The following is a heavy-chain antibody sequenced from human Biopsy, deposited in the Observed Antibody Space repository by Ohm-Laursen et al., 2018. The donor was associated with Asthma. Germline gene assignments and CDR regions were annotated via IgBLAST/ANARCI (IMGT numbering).Heavy chain of an antibody. V-gene: IGHV4-4*02. J-gene: IGHJ6*02. Sequence: TLSLTCTVSGDSIISSSWWSWVRQTPGKGLEWIGEIYHSGPTNYNPSLKSRVTISVDKSKNQFSLKLTSVTAADTAVYYCAKIYDRLVLYGMDVWGQGTTVTVSS. CDR3: AKIYDRLVLYGMDV. D-gene: IGHD6-19*01. CDR2: IYHSGPT. CDR1: GDSIISSSW.